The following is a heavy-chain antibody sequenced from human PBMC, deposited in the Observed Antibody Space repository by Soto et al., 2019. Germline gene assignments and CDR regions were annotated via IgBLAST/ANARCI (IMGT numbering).Heavy chain of an antibody. V-gene: IGHV5-10-1*01. Sequence: PGESLKISCKGSGYSFTSYWISWVRQMPGKGLEWMGRIDPSDSYTNYSPSFQGHVTISADKSISTAYLQWSSLKASDTAMYYCAATYYYDSSDHYWGQGTLVTVSS. J-gene: IGHJ4*02. D-gene: IGHD3-22*01. CDR1: GYSFTSYW. CDR2: IDPSDSYT. CDR3: AATYYYDSSDHY.